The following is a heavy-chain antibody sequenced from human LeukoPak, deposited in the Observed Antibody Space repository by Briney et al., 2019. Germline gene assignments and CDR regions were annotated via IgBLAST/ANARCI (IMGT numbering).Heavy chain of an antibody. J-gene: IGHJ4*02. CDR3: ARGGDGYKVPFFDY. Sequence: QTGGSLRLSCAASGFTVSSNYMSWVRQAPGKGLEWVSVIYSGGSTYYADSVKGRFTISRDNSKNTLYLQMNSLRAEDTAVYYCARGGDGYKVPFFDYWGQGTRVTVSS. CDR1: GFTVSSNY. D-gene: IGHD5-24*01. V-gene: IGHV3-53*01. CDR2: IYSGGST.